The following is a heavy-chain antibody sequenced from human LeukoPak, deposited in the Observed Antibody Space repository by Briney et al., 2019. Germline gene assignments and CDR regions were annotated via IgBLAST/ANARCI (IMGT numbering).Heavy chain of an antibody. D-gene: IGHD2-2*01. CDR1: GYTFTSYG. Sequence: GASVKVSCKASGYTFTSYGISWVRQAPGQGLEWMGWISAYNGNTNYAQKLQGRVTMTTDTSTSTAYMELRSLRSDDTAVYYCARGLSDAYIVVVPAATWFDPWGQGTLVTVSS. CDR3: ARGLSDAYIVVVPAATWFDP. V-gene: IGHV1-18*01. CDR2: ISAYNGNT. J-gene: IGHJ5*02.